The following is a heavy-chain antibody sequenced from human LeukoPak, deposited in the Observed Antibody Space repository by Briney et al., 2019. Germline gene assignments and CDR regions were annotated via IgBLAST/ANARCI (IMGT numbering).Heavy chain of an antibody. CDR2: IRYDGSNK. Sequence: GGSLRLSCAASGFSFSSYGMHWVRQAPGKGLEWVAFIRYDGSNKYYADSVKGRFTISRDNSKNTLYLQMNSLRAEDTAVYYCAKDRLGGYYHFDYWGQGTLVTVSS. D-gene: IGHD3-22*01. CDR3: AKDRLGGYYHFDY. CDR1: GFSFSSYG. J-gene: IGHJ4*02. V-gene: IGHV3-30*02.